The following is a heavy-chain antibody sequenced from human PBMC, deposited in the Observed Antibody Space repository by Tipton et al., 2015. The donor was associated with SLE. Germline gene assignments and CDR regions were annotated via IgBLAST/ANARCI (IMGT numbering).Heavy chain of an antibody. J-gene: IGHJ6*02. CDR1: GFTFSSYG. CDR3: AKDSLIVYYGMDV. Sequence: SLRLSCAASGFTFSSYGMHWVRQAPGKGLEWVAVIWYDGSNKYYADSVKGRFTISRDNSKNTLYLQMNSLRAEDTAVYYCAKDSLIVYYGMDVWGQGTTVTVSS. CDR2: IWYDGSNK. D-gene: IGHD2-21*01. V-gene: IGHV3-33*06.